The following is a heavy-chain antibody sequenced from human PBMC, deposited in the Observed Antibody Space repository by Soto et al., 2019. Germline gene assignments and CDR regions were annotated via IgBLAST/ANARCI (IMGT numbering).Heavy chain of an antibody. Sequence: QLQLQESGPGLVKPSETLSLTCTVSGGSISSSSFHWGWIRQPPGKRLAWIGSIYYSGSTYYSPALNSRATISVDTAKNQFSMKLSSVPAADTAVYYCARRERAAGTDWWFDPWGQGTLVTVSS. CDR1: GGSISSSSFH. CDR2: IYYSGST. CDR3: ARRERAAGTDWWFDP. D-gene: IGHD6-13*01. J-gene: IGHJ5*02. V-gene: IGHV4-39*01.